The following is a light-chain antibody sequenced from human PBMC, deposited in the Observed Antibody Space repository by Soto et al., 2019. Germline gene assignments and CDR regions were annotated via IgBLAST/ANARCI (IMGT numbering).Light chain of an antibody. J-gene: IGKJ1*01. V-gene: IGKV3D-15*01. CDR3: QQYNNWPWT. CDR1: QSVTSN. Sequence: EIVLTQSPGTLSLSPGERATLSCRSSQSVTSNYLAWYQQKPGQAPRLLIYGASNRATGIPDRFSGSGSGTDFTLTISSLQSEDFAVYYCQQYNNWPWTFGQGTKVDIK. CDR2: GAS.